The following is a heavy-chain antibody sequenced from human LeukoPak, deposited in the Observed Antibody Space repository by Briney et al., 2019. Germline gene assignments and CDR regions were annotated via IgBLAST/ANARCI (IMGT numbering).Heavy chain of an antibody. CDR1: GFTFSSYA. CDR3: AKDPLGIVVVPAAAPDDY. CDR2: ISGSGGST. D-gene: IGHD2-2*03. Sequence: GGSLRLSCAASGFTFSSYAMSWVRQAPGKGLEWVSAISGSGGSTYYADSVKGRFTISRDNSKNTLYLQMNSLRAEDTAVYYRAKDPLGIVVVPAAAPDDYWGQGTLVTVSS. J-gene: IGHJ4*02. V-gene: IGHV3-23*01.